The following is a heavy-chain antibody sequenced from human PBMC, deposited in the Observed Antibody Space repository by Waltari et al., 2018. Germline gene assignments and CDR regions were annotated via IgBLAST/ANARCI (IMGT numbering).Heavy chain of an antibody. J-gene: IGHJ4*02. CDR1: GFTFSNYG. D-gene: IGHD2-2*01. Sequence: QVQLVESGGGVVQPGRSLRLSCAASGFTFSNYGMQWVRQAPGKGREWVAFISYDGSDKYYADSVKGRFTISRDNSRNTLYLQMNSLRAEDTAVYYCAEDLYCTSTSCQDFWGQGTLVTVSS. CDR3: AEDLYCTSTSCQDF. V-gene: IGHV3-30*18. CDR2: ISYDGSDK.